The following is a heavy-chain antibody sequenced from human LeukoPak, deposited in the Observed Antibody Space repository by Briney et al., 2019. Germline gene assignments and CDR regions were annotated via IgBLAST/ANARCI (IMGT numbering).Heavy chain of an antibody. CDR3: ARRPTDPYYYYMDV. Sequence: GALRLSCAASGFTFSSYAMHWVRQAPGKGLEYVSAISSNGGSTYYANSVKGRFTISRDKSKNTLYLQMGSLRAEDMAVYYCARRPTDPYYYYMDVWGKGTTVTVSS. CDR1: GFTFSSYA. V-gene: IGHV3-64*01. J-gene: IGHJ6*03. CDR2: ISSNGGST.